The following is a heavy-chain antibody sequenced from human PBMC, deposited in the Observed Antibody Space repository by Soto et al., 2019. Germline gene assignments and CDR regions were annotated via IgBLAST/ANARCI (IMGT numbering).Heavy chain of an antibody. CDR3: AREAFTVSGGTSPVRGGGIDV. J-gene: IGHJ6*02. CDR1: EFTVSSNF. D-gene: IGHD2-15*01. V-gene: IGHV3-53*02. CDR2: IYRDGKT. Sequence: EGQLVETGGGMIQPGGSLRLSCAASEFTVSSNFMSWVRRAPGRGLEWVSIIYRDGKTFYTDSVRGRFIISRDNSKNTLDLQMNGLRVEDTATYYCAREAFTVSGGTSPVRGGGIDVWGQGTTVTVSS.